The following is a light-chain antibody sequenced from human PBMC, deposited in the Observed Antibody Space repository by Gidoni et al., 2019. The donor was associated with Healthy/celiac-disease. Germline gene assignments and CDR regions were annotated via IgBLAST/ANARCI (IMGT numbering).Light chain of an antibody. CDR3: QQYDSSPVT. J-gene: IGKJ1*01. V-gene: IGKV3-20*01. CDR2: AAS. CDR1: QSVSSSY. Sequence: EIVLTQSPGTLSLSPGERATLSCRASQSVSSSYLAWYQQKPGQAPRLLIYAASSRATSIPDRCSGSGSGTDFTLTISMLEPEDFAVYYCQQYDSSPVTFGQGTKVEIK.